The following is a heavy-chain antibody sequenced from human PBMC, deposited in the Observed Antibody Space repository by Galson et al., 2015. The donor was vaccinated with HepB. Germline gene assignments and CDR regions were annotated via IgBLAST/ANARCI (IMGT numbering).Heavy chain of an antibody. CDR3: ARVDVANVTYYDFWSGFSFHYYYYMDV. J-gene: IGHJ6*03. Sequence: SLRLSCAASGFSFSNYAMNWVRQAPGKGLEWVSFISTTSSYIYYADSVKGRFTISRGNAKNSLYLQINTLRAEDTAVYYCARVDVANVTYYDFWSGFSFHYYYYMDVWGKGTTVTVSS. V-gene: IGHV3-21*01. CDR1: GFSFSNYA. D-gene: IGHD3-3*01. CDR2: ISTTSSYI.